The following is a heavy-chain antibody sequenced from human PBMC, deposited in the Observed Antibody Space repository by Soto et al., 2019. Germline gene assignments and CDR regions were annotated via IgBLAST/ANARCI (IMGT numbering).Heavy chain of an antibody. CDR2: INHSGST. CDR1: GGSFSGYY. CDR3: ARGPGHCTNGVCYNHYYYMDV. J-gene: IGHJ6*03. D-gene: IGHD2-8*01. Sequence: PSETLSLTCAVYGGSFSGYYWSWIRQPPGKGLEWIGEINHSGSTNYNPSLKSRVTISVDTSKNQFSLKLSSVTAADTAVYYCARGPGHCTNGVCYNHYYYMDVWGKGTTVTVSS. V-gene: IGHV4-34*01.